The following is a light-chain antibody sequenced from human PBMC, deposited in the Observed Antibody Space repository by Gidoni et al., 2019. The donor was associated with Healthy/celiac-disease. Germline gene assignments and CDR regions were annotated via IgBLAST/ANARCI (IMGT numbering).Light chain of an antibody. CDR1: SSDVGDYNY. Sequence: QSALTQPRSVSRSPGPSVTISCTGTSSDVGDYNYVSWYQQHPGKAPKLMIYDVSKRPSGVPDRFSGSKSGNTASLTISGLQAEDEADYYCCSEAGSYSDYVFGTGTKVTVL. J-gene: IGLJ1*01. V-gene: IGLV2-11*01. CDR3: CSEAGSYSDYV. CDR2: DVS.